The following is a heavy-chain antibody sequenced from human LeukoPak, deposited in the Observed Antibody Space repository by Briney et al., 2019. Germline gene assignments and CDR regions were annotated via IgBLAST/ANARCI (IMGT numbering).Heavy chain of an antibody. D-gene: IGHD3-9*01. Sequence: GGSLRLSCAASGFTFSSYAMSWVRQAPGKGLEWVSSISSNGNARYYADSMKGRFTISRDNAKNSLYLQMNSLRAEDTAVYYCAREGGEMLTVWGQGALVTVSS. J-gene: IGHJ4*02. CDR3: AREGGEMLTV. CDR2: ISSNGNAR. V-gene: IGHV3-21*01. CDR1: GFTFSSYA.